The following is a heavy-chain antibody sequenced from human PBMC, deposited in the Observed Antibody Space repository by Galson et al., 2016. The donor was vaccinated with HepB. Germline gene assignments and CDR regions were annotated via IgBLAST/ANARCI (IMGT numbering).Heavy chain of an antibody. Sequence: SLRLSCAASGFTFSNAWMSWVRQAPGKGLEWVGRIKSKTDGGTTDYAAPVKGRFTISRDDSKNTLYLQMNSLKTEDTAVYYCTTRGYNYGSLNDYWGQGTLVTVSS. D-gene: IGHD5-18*01. CDR3: TTRGYNYGSLNDY. V-gene: IGHV3-15*01. CDR1: GFTFSNAW. CDR2: IKSKTDGGTT. J-gene: IGHJ4*02.